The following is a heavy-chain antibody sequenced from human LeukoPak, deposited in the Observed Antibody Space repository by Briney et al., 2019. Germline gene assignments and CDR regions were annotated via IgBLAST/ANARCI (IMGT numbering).Heavy chain of an antibody. CDR3: GLSMVRALSPDY. CDR1: GFTFSNYW. Sequence: GGSLRLSCAGSGFTFSNYWMHWVRQAPGKGLVWVSGINSDGSSTNYADSVKGRFTISRDNAKNTLFLQMDSLRDEDTAVYYCGLSMVRALSPDYWGQGTLVTVSS. J-gene: IGHJ4*02. D-gene: IGHD3-10*01. CDR2: INSDGSST. V-gene: IGHV3-74*01.